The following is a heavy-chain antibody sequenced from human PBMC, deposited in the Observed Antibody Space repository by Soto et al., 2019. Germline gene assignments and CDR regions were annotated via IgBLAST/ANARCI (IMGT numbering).Heavy chain of an antibody. D-gene: IGHD1-7*01. CDR1: GYSFSTYW. CDR2: IYRGDSDI. Sequence: GESLKISCEASGYSFSTYWIGWVRQLHGKGLEWMGSIYRGDSDIRYSPSFQGQVSISADKSISAAYLQWSRLKASDTAMYYCARLNWNYRGYFDYWSQGTLVTVSS. J-gene: IGHJ4*02. V-gene: IGHV5-51*01. CDR3: ARLNWNYRGYFDY.